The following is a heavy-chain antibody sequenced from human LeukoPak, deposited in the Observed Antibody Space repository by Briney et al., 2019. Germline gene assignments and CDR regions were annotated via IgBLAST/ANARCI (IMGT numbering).Heavy chain of an antibody. J-gene: IGHJ2*01. Sequence: GGSLRLSCAASGFTFSSYAMHWVRQAPGKGLEWVAVISYDGSNKYYADSVKGRFTISRDNSKNTLYLQMNSLRAEDTAVYYCARDPAAAVFWYSDLWGRGTLVTVSS. CDR2: ISYDGSNK. CDR3: ARDPAAAVFWYSDL. CDR1: GFTFSSYA. V-gene: IGHV3-30-3*01. D-gene: IGHD6-13*01.